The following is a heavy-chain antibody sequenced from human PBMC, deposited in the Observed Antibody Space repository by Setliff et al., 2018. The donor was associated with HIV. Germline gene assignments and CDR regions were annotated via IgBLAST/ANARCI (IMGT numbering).Heavy chain of an antibody. CDR1: SDSISSGSYY. V-gene: IGHV4-61*09. J-gene: IGHJ4*02. Sequence: SETLSLTCSVSSDSISSGSYYWSWIRLPAGKGLEWIGQIHTSGSTNYNPSLKSRLTISIDTSKNQFSLKLNSVTAADTALYYCARHLRGYSGGWYDEALAFNYWGQGTLVTVSS. D-gene: IGHD6-19*01. CDR3: ARHLRGYSGGWYDEALAFNY. CDR2: IHTSGST.